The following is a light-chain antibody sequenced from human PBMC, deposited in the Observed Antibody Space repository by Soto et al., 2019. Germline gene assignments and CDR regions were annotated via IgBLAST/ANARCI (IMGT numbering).Light chain of an antibody. J-gene: IGKJ1*01. V-gene: IGKV1-5*01. Sequence: DIQMTQSPSTLSASVGDRVTITCRASRTISICLSWYQQKPGKAPKLLIYHASSLESGVPSRFSSRGSGTEFTITISGLQPDDFATYYCQQYNSYWPFGQGNKVEIK. CDR1: RTISIC. CDR3: QQYNSYWP. CDR2: HAS.